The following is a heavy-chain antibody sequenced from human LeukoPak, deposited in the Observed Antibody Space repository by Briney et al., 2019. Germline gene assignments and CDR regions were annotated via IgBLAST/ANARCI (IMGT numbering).Heavy chain of an antibody. D-gene: IGHD6-19*01. V-gene: IGHV3-23*01. Sequence: PGRSLRLSCAASGFTFSSYGMHWVRQAPGKGLEWVSVISGSGGSTYSAESVKGRFTISRDNSKNTLYLQMNSLRVEDTAVYYCAKGPRASGWTYFDYWGQGTLVTVSS. CDR3: AKGPRASGWTYFDY. CDR2: ISGSGGST. J-gene: IGHJ4*02. CDR1: GFTFSSYG.